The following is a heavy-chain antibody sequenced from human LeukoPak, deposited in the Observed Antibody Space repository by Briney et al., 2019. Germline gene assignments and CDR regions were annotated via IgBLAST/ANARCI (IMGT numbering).Heavy chain of an antibody. Sequence: GESLRLSCAASGVTLSRYAANWVRQAPGRGLEWVSYISPSGDSTVYAESVKGQFTISRDNSKNMLYLQMDSLRAEDTAIYYCVRKVYYYMDVWGKGTTVTVS. J-gene: IGHJ6*03. CDR2: ISPSGDST. CDR1: GVTLSRYA. V-gene: IGHV3-23*01. CDR3: VRKVYYYMDV.